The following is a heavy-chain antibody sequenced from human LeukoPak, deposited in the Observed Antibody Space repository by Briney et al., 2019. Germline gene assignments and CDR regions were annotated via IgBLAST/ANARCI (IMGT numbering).Heavy chain of an antibody. Sequence: PSETLSLTCTVSGGYISTYYWSWIRQSPGKGLEWIGYIHYTGITNYNPSLKSRVTISVDTPKNQFSLKLTSVTAADTAVYYCTRDREDHNLGVWYFDPWGRGTLVTVSS. CDR1: GGYISTYY. D-gene: IGHD3-16*01. CDR3: TRDREDHNLGVWYFDP. CDR2: IHYTGIT. V-gene: IGHV4-59*01. J-gene: IGHJ2*01.